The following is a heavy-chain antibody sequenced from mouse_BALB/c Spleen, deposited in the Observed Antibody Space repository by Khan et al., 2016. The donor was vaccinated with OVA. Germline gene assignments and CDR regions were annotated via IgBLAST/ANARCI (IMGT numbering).Heavy chain of an antibody. CDR2: IWSDGSA. J-gene: IGHJ4*01. V-gene: IGHV2-6-1*01. CDR3: ARQPIYHCYIIDY. D-gene: IGHD2-3*01. Sequence: QVQLKESGPGLVAPSQSLSITCTISGFSLTNYGVHWVRQPPGKGLEWLVVIWSDGSATYNSDLKSRLSIIKDTSKNQASLNMNSLQTDDTAMYYCARQPIYHCYIIDYWGQGTSVTVSS. CDR1: GFSLTNYG.